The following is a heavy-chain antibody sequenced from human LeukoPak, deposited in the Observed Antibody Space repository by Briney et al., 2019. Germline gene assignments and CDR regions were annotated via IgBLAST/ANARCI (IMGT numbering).Heavy chain of an antibody. CDR3: AKDSGARYSSSWTQHYYYYYGMDV. V-gene: IGHV3-30*04. J-gene: IGHJ6*04. Sequence: PGGSLRLSCAASGFTFSSYAMHWVRQAPGRGLEEGTVISYEGCNKYYADAVKGRCTISRHNSKNTVSMKMNSPRAEDTAVYYCAKDSGARYSSSWTQHYYYYYGMDVWGKGTTVTVSS. CDR2: ISYEGCNK. CDR1: GFTFSSYA. D-gene: IGHD6-13*01.